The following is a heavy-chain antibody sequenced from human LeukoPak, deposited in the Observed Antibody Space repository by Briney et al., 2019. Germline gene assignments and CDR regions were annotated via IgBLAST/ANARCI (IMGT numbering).Heavy chain of an antibody. CDR1: GFTFSSYT. Sequence: PGGSLRLSCAASGFTFSSYTMHWVRQAPGKGLEWVGRIKNKIASGTTDYAAPVKGRFTISRDDSKNTLFLQMNSLKTEDTAMYYCTTNDAFDIWGQGTMVTVSS. CDR3: TTNDAFDI. CDR2: IKNKIASGTT. V-gene: IGHV3-15*01. J-gene: IGHJ3*02.